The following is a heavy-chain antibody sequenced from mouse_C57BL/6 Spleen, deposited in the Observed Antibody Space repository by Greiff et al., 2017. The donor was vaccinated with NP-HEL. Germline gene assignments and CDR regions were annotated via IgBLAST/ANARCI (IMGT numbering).Heavy chain of an antibody. CDR1: GFTFSDYY. CDR3: ARDFTTVVARGYFDV. J-gene: IGHJ1*03. V-gene: IGHV5-16*01. D-gene: IGHD1-1*01. Sequence: EVNVVESEGGLVQPGSSMKLSCTASGFTFSDYYMAWVRQVPEKGLEWVANINYDGSSTYYLDSLKSRFIISRDNAKNILYLQMSSLKSEDTATYYCARDFTTVVARGYFDVWGTGTTVTVSS. CDR2: INYDGSST.